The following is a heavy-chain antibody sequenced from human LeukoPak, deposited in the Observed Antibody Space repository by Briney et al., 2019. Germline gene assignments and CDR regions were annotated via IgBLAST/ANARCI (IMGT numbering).Heavy chain of an antibody. CDR1: GGSFSGYY. D-gene: IGHD2-15*01. Sequence: LSETLSLTCAVYGGSFSGYYWSWIRQPPGKGLEWIGEINHSGSTNYNPSLKSRVTISVDTSKNQFSLKLSSVTAADTAVYYCAREHCSGGSCYSIYYYYYMDVWGKGTTVTVSS. V-gene: IGHV4-34*01. CDR2: INHSGST. J-gene: IGHJ6*03. CDR3: AREHCSGGSCYSIYYYYYMDV.